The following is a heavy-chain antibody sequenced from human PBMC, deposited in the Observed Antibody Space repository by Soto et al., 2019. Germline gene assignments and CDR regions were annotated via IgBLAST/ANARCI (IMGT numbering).Heavy chain of an antibody. CDR3: VRVGGYLGEFDY. CDR2: ITPIIGTA. V-gene: IGHV1-69*13. J-gene: IGHJ4*02. D-gene: IGHD3-16*01. Sequence: GASVKVSCKASGGTFSSYAISWVRQAPGHGLEWMGGITPIIGTANYAQKFQDRVTITADESTSTAHMELSSLRSEDTAVYYCVRVGGYLGEFDYWGQGTLVTVSS. CDR1: GGTFSSYA.